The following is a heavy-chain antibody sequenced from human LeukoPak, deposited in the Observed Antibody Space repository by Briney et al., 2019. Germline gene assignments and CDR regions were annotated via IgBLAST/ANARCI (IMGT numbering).Heavy chain of an antibody. CDR3: ARADDFWSGYGKVDY. CDR1: GFTFSSYS. J-gene: IGHJ4*02. Sequence: GGSLRLSCAASGFTFSSYSMNWVRQAPGKGLEWVSSISSSSSYIYYADSVKGRFTISRDNSKNTLYLQMNSLRAEDTAVYYCARADDFWSGYGKVDYWGQGTLVTVSS. D-gene: IGHD3-3*01. CDR2: ISSSSSYI. V-gene: IGHV3-21*01.